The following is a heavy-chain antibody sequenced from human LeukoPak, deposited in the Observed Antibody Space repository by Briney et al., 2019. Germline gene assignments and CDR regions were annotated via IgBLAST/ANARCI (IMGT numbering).Heavy chain of an antibody. CDR2: NNGDGSTT. Sequence: GGSLRLSCVASGFSLSGYWMYWVRQAPGKGLMYISRNNGDGSTTNYADVVKGRFTMSRDNVKNTLYLQMNSLRVEDTAVYYCAKDLARWIQLWYYFDYWGQGTLVTVSS. J-gene: IGHJ4*02. D-gene: IGHD5-18*01. CDR3: AKDLARWIQLWYYFDY. CDR1: GFSLSGYW. V-gene: IGHV3-74*01.